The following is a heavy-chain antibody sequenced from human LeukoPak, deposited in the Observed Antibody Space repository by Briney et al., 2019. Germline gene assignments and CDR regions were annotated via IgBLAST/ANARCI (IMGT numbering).Heavy chain of an antibody. CDR1: GFTFSSYG. Sequence: GGSLRLSCAASGFTFSSYGMHWVRQAPGKGLEWVAVISYDRSNKYYADSVKGRFTISRDNSKNTLYLQMNSLRAEDTAVYYCAKATTVTTSGAFDIWGQGTMVTVSS. CDR3: AKATTVTTSGAFDI. CDR2: ISYDRSNK. D-gene: IGHD4-11*01. V-gene: IGHV3-30*18. J-gene: IGHJ3*02.